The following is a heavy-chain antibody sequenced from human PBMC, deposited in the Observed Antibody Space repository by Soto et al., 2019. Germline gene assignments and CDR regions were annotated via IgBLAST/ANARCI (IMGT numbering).Heavy chain of an antibody. CDR2: IIPFFGTP. D-gene: IGHD2-21*02. CDR3: AREVVTETTRGSFDS. J-gene: IGHJ4*02. Sequence: QVHLVQSGADVRKSGSSVRVSCTASGGGTLSNDGISWVRQAPGQGLEWLGRIIPFFGTPDYSQSFQGRLTITADASTGTVYMDLRSLKSDDTAVYYCAREVVTETTRGSFDSWGQGTLVTVSS. CDR1: GGGTLSNDG. V-gene: IGHV1-69*01.